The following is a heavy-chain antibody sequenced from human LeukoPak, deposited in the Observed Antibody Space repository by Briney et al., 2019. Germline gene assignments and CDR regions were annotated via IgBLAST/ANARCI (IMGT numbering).Heavy chain of an antibody. V-gene: IGHV3-30*04. D-gene: IGHD5-12*01. Sequence: GRSLRLSCAASGFTFSSYAMHWVRQAPGKGLEWVAVISYDGSNKYYADSVKGRFTISRDNSKNTLYLQMNSLRAEDTAAYYCAREYNYYYGMDVWGQGTTVTVSS. CDR2: ISYDGSNK. CDR3: AREYNYYYGMDV. CDR1: GFTFSSYA. J-gene: IGHJ6*02.